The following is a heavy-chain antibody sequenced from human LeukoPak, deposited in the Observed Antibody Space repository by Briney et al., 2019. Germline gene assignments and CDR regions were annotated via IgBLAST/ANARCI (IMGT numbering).Heavy chain of an antibody. J-gene: IGHJ4*02. V-gene: IGHV4-38-2*02. Sequence: SETLSLTCTVSGYSITSGYYWGWIRQPPGQGLEWIGSIYHRGNTYYKPSLRSRVSISVDTSKNQFSLKLSSVTAADTAMFYCTREATGTYDFWGQGTLVTVSS. D-gene: IGHD5-12*01. CDR3: TREATGTYDF. CDR1: GYSITSGYY. CDR2: IYHRGNT.